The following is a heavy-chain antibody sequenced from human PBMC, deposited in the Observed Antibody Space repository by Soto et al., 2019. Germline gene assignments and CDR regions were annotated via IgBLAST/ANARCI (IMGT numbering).Heavy chain of an antibody. J-gene: IGHJ6*02. CDR1: GGSFSGYY. V-gene: IGHV4-34*01. Sequence: NPSETLSLTCAVYGGSFSGYYWSWIRQPPGKGLEWIGEINHSGSTNYNPSLKSRVTISVDTSKNQFSLKLSSVTAADTAVYYCARNDFWSGYYTGYYYYGMDVWGQGTTVTVSS. D-gene: IGHD3-3*01. CDR3: ARNDFWSGYYTGYYYYGMDV. CDR2: INHSGST.